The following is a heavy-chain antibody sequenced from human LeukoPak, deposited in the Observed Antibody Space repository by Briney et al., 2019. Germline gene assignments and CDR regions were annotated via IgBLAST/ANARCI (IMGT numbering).Heavy chain of an antibody. CDR1: GGSISSGGYY. D-gene: IGHD2-2*01. CDR3: ARDRKLGSTSRFDY. Sequence: SQNLSLTCTVSGGSISSGGYYWSWIRQPPGKGLEWIGYIYHSGSTYYNPSLKSRVTISVDRSKNQFSLKLSSVTAADTAVYYCARDRKLGSTSRFDYWGQGTLVTVSS. V-gene: IGHV4-30-2*01. J-gene: IGHJ4*02. CDR2: IYHSGST.